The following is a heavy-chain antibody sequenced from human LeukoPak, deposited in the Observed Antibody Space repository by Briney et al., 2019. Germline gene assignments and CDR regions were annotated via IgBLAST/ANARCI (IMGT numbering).Heavy chain of an antibody. CDR2: IRYDGSNK. Sequence: GGSLRLSCAASGFTLSSYGMHWVRQAPGKGLEWVAFIRYDGSNKYYADSVKGRFTISRDNSKNTLYLQMNSLRAEDTAVYYCAKLSGIVVVVAATLQGAFDFWGQGTMVTVSS. D-gene: IGHD2-15*01. CDR1: GFTLSSYG. CDR3: AKLSGIVVVVAATLQGAFDF. J-gene: IGHJ3*01. V-gene: IGHV3-30*02.